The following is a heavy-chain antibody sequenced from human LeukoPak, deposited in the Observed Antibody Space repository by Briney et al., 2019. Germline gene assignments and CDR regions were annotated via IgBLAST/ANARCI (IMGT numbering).Heavy chain of an antibody. V-gene: IGHV3-7*03. CDR3: AITRVGP. Sequence: GGSLRLSCAASGFTFRSYWMIWVRQPPGKGLEGVGYIKQDGSEKYYVDSVKGRFTISRDNAKNSLYLQVNSLRAEDTAVYYYAITRVGPWGQGTLVTVSS. D-gene: IGHD2-2*01. CDR2: IKQDGSEK. CDR1: GFTFRSYW. J-gene: IGHJ5*02.